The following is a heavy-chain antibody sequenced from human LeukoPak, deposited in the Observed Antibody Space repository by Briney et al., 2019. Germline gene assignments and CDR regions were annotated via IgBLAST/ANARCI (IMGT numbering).Heavy chain of an antibody. J-gene: IGHJ6*03. Sequence: GGSLRLSCAASGFTFSNYGMHWVRQAPGKGLEWVALIWYDGSKQHYADPVKGRFTISRDNSNNTLYLQMNSLRAEDTAVYFCAKDGRSGLNYFYMDVWGKGATVTVSS. CDR3: AKDGRSGLNYFYMDV. V-gene: IGHV3-33*06. D-gene: IGHD2-15*01. CDR1: GFTFSNYG. CDR2: IWYDGSKQ.